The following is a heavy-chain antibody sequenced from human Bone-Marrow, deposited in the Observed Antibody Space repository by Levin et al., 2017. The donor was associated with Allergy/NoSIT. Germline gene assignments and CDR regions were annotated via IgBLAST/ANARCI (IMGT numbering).Heavy chain of an antibody. J-gene: IGHJ3*01. CDR1: GFTFSDYW. V-gene: IGHV3-7*01. Sequence: SCAASGFTFSDYWMHWFRQAPGGGLEWVANIKQDGGQKNYVGSVRGRFIISRDNAKNSLYSQMNSLRDEDPAVYYCVRVRGWDLGAFDFWGQGTMVTVSS. CDR2: IKQDGGQK. D-gene: IGHD6-19*01. CDR3: VRVRGWDLGAFDF.